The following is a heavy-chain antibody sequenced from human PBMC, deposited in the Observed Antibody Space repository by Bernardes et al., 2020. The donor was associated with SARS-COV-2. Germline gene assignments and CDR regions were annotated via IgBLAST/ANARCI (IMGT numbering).Heavy chain of an antibody. CDR1: RFTFSDYS. D-gene: IGHD5-18*01. V-gene: IGHV3-48*01. J-gene: IGHJ4*02. Sequence: GSLRLSCAASRFTFSDYSMNWVRQAPGKGLEWLSYISGASSLIQYADSVKGRFTISRDNAKNQFSLKLSSVTAADTAVYYCARQLWRRGALDYWGQGTLVTVSS. CDR2: ISGASSLI. CDR3: ARQLWRRGALDY.